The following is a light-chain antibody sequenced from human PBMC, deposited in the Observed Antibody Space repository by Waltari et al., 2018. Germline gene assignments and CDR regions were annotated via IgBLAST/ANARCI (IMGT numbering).Light chain of an antibody. Sequence: EIVLIQSPVTLSLSAGERATLSCRASESVFNYLAWYQQKPGQAPRLLIYDTSKRATGIPARFSGSGYGTDFTLTITNLEAEDFALYYCQQGSILPLTFGGGTKVEIK. J-gene: IGKJ4*01. CDR1: ESVFNY. V-gene: IGKV3-11*01. CDR3: QQGSILPLT. CDR2: DTS.